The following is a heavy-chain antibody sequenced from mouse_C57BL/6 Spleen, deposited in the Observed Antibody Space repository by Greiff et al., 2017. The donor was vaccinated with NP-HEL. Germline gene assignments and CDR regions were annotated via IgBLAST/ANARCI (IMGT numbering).Heavy chain of an antibody. Sequence: VQLVESGAELVRPGASVTLSCKASGYTFTDYEMHWVKQTPVHGLEWIGAIDPETGGTAYNQKFKGKAILTADKSSSTAYMELRSLTSEDSAVYYCTRDGYYFYWYFDDWGTGTTVTVSS. J-gene: IGHJ1*03. CDR1: GYTFTDYE. D-gene: IGHD2-3*01. CDR3: TRDGYYFYWYFDD. CDR2: IDPETGGT. V-gene: IGHV1-15*01.